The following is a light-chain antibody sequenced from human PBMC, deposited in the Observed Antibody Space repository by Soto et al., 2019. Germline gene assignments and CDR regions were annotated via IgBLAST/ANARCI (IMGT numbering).Light chain of an antibody. CDR1: QSVTTQ. CDR2: GAS. J-gene: IGKJ1*01. Sequence: IVLTQSPGTLSLSPGERATLSCRASQSVTTQLAWYKKKPGQAPRLIIHGASSRATGVPDRITGSGSGTDFTLSISRLEPEDFAVYYCQQYGGSTRTFGQGTQVEIK. V-gene: IGKV3-20*01. CDR3: QQYGGSTRT.